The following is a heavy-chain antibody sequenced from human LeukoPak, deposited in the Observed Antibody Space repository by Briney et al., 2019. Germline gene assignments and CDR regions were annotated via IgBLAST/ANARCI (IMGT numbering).Heavy chain of an antibody. J-gene: IGHJ5*02. D-gene: IGHD6-13*01. V-gene: IGHV3-48*01. CDR1: GFTFSTYG. CDR2: VSSTSSV. CDR3: ATWAGAAADFSGPFDD. Sequence: GGSLRLSCAASGFTFSTYGMNWVRQAPGKGLEWISYVSSTSSVYYADSVKGRFTISRDNAKNSLYLQMNSLRAEDTSVYYCATWAGAAADFSGPFDDWGQGTLVTVSS.